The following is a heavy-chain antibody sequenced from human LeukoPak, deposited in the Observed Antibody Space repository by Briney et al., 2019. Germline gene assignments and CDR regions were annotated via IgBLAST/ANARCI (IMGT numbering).Heavy chain of an antibody. V-gene: IGHV3-23*01. Sequence: GGSLRLSCAASGFTFSSYSMNWVRQAPGKGLEWVSGISGSGDSTYYADSVKGRFTTSRDNSKNTLYLQMNSLRVEDTAVYYCTKPDCPSTSCYTLDYWGQGILVTVSS. CDR1: GFTFSSYS. CDR2: ISGSGDST. CDR3: TKPDCPSTSCYTLDY. J-gene: IGHJ4*02. D-gene: IGHD2-2*02.